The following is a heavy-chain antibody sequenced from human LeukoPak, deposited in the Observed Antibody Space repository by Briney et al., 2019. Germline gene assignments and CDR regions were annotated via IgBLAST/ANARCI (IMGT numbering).Heavy chain of an antibody. CDR3: ATDSHDLLTHVFDM. J-gene: IGHJ3*02. V-gene: IGHV1-24*01. Sequence: EASVKVSCRLAGNTLSELSIHWVRQAPGKGLEWMGGFDREVLSTVYAQKFQGRVTMTEDTSTDTAYMEMNSLRSEDTAVYFCATDSHDLLTHVFDMWGQGTLVTVSS. CDR2: FDREVLST. D-gene: IGHD3-9*01. CDR1: GNTLSELS.